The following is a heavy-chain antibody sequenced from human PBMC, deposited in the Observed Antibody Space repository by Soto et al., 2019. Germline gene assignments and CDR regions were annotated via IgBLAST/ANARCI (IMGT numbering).Heavy chain of an antibody. CDR2: ISYDGTAK. J-gene: IGHJ4*02. CDR1: GFTFNNYA. D-gene: IGHD2-8*01. Sequence: PGESLKISCTASGFTFNNYAMHWVRQAPGKGLEWVAVISYDGTAKYYADSVKGRFTIPRDNSKNTLYLQMSSLRADDTALFYCVAMNDWSTNGYYRFDYWGQGTPVTVSS. CDR3: VAMNDWSTNGYYRFDY. V-gene: IGHV3-30-3*01.